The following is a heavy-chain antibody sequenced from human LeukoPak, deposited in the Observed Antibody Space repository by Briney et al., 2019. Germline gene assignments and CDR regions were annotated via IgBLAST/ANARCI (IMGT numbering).Heavy chain of an antibody. CDR2: INPSGGST. V-gene: IGHV1-46*01. D-gene: IGHD3-10*01. CDR1: GYTFTSYY. J-gene: IGHJ5*02. CDR3: ARVQVTMVRGNWFDP. Sequence: ASVKVSCKASGYTFTSYYMHWVRQAPGQGLEWMGIINPSGGSTSYAQKFQGRVTMTRDTSISTAYMELSRLRSDDTAVYYCARVQVTMVRGNWFDPWGQGTLVTVSS.